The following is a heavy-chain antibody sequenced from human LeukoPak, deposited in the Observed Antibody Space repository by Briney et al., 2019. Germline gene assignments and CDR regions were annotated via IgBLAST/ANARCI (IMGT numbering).Heavy chain of an antibody. CDR3: ARGPSRWLEYYFDY. CDR2: ISYDGSNK. D-gene: IGHD5-24*01. Sequence: GRSLRLSCAASGSTFSSYAMHWVRQAPGKGLEWAAVISYDGSNKYYADSVKGRFTISRDNSKNTLYLQMNSLRAEDTAVYYCARGPSRWLEYYFDYWGQGTLVTVSS. V-gene: IGHV3-30-3*01. CDR1: GSTFSSYA. J-gene: IGHJ4*02.